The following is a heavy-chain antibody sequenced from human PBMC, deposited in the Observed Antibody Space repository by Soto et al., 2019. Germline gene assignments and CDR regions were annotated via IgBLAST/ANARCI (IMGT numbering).Heavy chain of an antibody. V-gene: IGHV3-33*03. CDR3: VVDTSGLLDY. CDR2: IWYDGNKK. D-gene: IGHD3-22*01. CDR1: GFTFSGNG. J-gene: IGHJ4*02. Sequence: PGGSLRLSCAASGFTFSGNGMHGVRQAPGKGLEWVAVIWYDGNKKYYGDSVRGRFTISRDNSKNTLYLEMNSLRAEDTAVYYCVVDTSGLLDYWGQGTQVTVSS.